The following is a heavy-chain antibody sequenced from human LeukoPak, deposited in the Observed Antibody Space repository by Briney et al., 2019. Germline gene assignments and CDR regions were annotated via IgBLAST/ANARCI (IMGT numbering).Heavy chain of an antibody. CDR2: IKEDGRGK. V-gene: IGHV3-7*04. CDR3: SRAEDY. J-gene: IGHJ4*02. Sequence: GGSLRLSCAASGFTFSTYWMSWVRQAPGKGLEWVANIKEDGRGKYYVDSVRGRFTISRDNAKNSLYLQMNSLRGDDTAVYYCSRAEDYWGQGALVTVSS. CDR1: GFTFSTYW.